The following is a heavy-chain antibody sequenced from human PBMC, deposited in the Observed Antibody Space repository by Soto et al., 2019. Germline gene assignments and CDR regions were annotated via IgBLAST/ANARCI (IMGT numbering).Heavy chain of an antibody. J-gene: IGHJ6*02. D-gene: IGHD5-18*01. CDR3: ARDTASPYYYYYCTVV. CDR2: INAGNGNT. V-gene: IGHV1-3*01. CDR1: GYTFTSYA. Sequence: ASVKVSCKASGYTFTSYAMHWVRQAPGQRLEWMGWINAGNGNTKYSQKFQGRVTITMDTSASTAYMELSSLRSEDTAVYYCARDTASPYYYYYCTVVWYQGITVTVSS.